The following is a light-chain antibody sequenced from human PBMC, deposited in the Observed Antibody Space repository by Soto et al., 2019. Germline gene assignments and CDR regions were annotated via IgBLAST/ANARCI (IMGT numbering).Light chain of an antibody. CDR3: QQYNSWPPET. CDR2: SAS. J-gene: IGKJ1*01. CDR1: QSVRSS. V-gene: IGKV3-15*01. Sequence: EMVMTQSPATLSVSPGERATLSFMASQSVRSSLAWYQQKPSQAPRLLIYSASTRATGIPARFSGCGSGTEFTLTISSLQSEDFAVYYCQQYNSWPPETFGQGTKVDIK.